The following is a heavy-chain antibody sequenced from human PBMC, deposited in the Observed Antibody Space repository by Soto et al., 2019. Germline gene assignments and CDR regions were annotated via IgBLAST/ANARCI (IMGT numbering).Heavy chain of an antibody. CDR3: ATLTKYDILTGFYPC. CDR1: GFTVNSNY. D-gene: IGHD3-9*01. J-gene: IGHJ4*02. V-gene: IGHV3-66*01. Sequence: EVQLVESGGGLVQPGGSLRLSCAASGFTVNSNYMSWVRQAPGKGLEWVSVIYSDGSTYYADSVKGRFIISRDNSNNTLYFQRNSLRAEDTAVYYCATLTKYDILTGFYPCWGQGTLVTVSS. CDR2: IYSDGST.